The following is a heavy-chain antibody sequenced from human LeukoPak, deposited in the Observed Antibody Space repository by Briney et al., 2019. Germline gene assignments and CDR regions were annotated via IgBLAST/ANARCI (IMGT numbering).Heavy chain of an antibody. CDR1: GYTFTGYY. J-gene: IGHJ3*02. D-gene: IGHD4-17*01. V-gene: IGHV1-2*02. Sequence: ASVKVSCKASGYTFTGYYMHWARQAPGQGLEWMGWINPNSGGTNYAQKFQGRVTITADESTSTAYMELSSLRSEDTAVYYCARDRAVTDAFDIWGQGTMVTVSS. CDR2: INPNSGGT. CDR3: ARDRAVTDAFDI.